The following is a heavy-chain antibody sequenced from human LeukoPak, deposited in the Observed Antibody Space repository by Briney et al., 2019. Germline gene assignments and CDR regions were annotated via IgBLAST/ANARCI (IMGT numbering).Heavy chain of an antibody. D-gene: IGHD2-2*01. V-gene: IGHV1-69*04. Sequence: AASVKVSCKASGGTFSSYAISWVRQAPGQGLEWMGRIIPILGIANYAQKFQGRVTITADKSTSTAYMELSSLRSEDTAAYYCARDLDVGVPFDYWGQGTLVTVSS. CDR1: GGTFSSYA. CDR3: ARDLDVGVPFDY. J-gene: IGHJ4*02. CDR2: IIPILGIA.